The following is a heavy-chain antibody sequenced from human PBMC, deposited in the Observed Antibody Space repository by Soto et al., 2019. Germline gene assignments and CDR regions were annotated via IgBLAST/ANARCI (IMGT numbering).Heavy chain of an antibody. CDR2: INAGNGNT. V-gene: IGHV1-3*01. J-gene: IGHJ5*02. CDR3: ARGTMIGGIAVAGITGNWFDP. Sequence: ASVKVSCKASGYTFTSYAMHWVRQAPGQRLEWMGWINAGNGNTKYSQKFQGRVTITRDTSASTAYMELSSLRSEDTAVYYCARGTMIGGIAVAGITGNWFDPWGQGTLVTVSS. CDR1: GYTFTSYA. D-gene: IGHD6-19*01.